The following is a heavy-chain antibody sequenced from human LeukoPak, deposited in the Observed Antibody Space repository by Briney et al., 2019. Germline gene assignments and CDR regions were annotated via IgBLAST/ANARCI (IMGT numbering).Heavy chain of an antibody. J-gene: IGHJ4*02. Sequence: GGSLRLSCAASRFTFSSYSMNWVRQAPGKGLEWVSGISGGGGTTYYADSVKGRFTVSRDNSKKTLYLQMNSLRAEDTAVYYCATDVEMATTAVEFDYWGQGTLVTVSS. CDR1: RFTFSSYS. CDR3: ATDVEMATTAVEFDY. CDR2: ISGGGGTT. V-gene: IGHV3-23*01. D-gene: IGHD5-24*01.